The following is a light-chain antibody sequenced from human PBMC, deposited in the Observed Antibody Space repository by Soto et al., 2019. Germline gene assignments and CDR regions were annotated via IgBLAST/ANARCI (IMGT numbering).Light chain of an antibody. V-gene: IGKV3-20*01. CDR1: QSVSSSY. J-gene: IGKJ1*01. CDR3: QQYGSSRWT. Sequence: IVLTQSPGTLSLSPGERATLSCRASQSVSSSYLAWYQQKPGQAPRLLIYGASTRATGIPDRFSGSGSGTDFTLTISTLEPEDFAVYYCQQYGSSRWTFGQRTKVDIK. CDR2: GAS.